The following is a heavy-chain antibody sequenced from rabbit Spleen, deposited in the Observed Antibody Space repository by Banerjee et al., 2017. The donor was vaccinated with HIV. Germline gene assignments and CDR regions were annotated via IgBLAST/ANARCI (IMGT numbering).Heavy chain of an antibody. V-gene: IGHV1S45*01. CDR1: GFDFSRTG. J-gene: IGHJ4*01. CDR3: ARYGNYATGDTFDL. Sequence: QEQLMESGGGLVQPGGSLKLSCKASGFDFSRTGVSWVRQAPGKGLEWIACINTGNSGRPWYASWVNGRFTISKTSSTTVSLQMTSLTAADTATYFCARYGNYATGDTFDLWGPGTLVTVS. D-gene: IGHD6-1*01. CDR2: INTGNSGRP.